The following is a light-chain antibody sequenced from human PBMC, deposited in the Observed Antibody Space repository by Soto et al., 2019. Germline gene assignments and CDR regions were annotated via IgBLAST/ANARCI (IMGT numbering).Light chain of an antibody. CDR1: QSVLYSSNNKNY. CDR2: WAS. Sequence: DIVMTQSPDSLAVSLGERATIDCKSSQSVLYSSNNKNYLAWYQQKPGQPPKLLIYWASTRQSGVSDRFSGSGSGTDFTLTIRSLQAEDVAVYYCQQYYSIPFTFGPGTKVDIK. J-gene: IGKJ3*01. V-gene: IGKV4-1*01. CDR3: QQYYSIPFT.